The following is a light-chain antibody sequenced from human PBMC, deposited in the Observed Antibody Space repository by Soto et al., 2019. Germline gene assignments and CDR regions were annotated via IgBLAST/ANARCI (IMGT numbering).Light chain of an antibody. J-gene: IGKJ5*01. V-gene: IGKV3-11*01. CDR2: DAS. CDR1: QYITIY. CDR3: QQRADWPIT. Sequence: ALTQSLVTLSLGPGELSTPPFRASQYITIYLAWYQQKPGQAPRLLIYDASNRATGIPARFSGSGSGTDFTLTISSLEPDDFAVYYCQQRADWPITFGQGTRPEIK.